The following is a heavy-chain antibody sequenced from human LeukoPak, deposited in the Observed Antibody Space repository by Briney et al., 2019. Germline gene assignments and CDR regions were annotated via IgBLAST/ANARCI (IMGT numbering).Heavy chain of an antibody. CDR3: ARADWNLYFDY. J-gene: IGHJ4*02. D-gene: IGHD1-1*01. CDR2: INWNGGST. Sequence: GGSLRLSCAASGFTFDDYGMSWVRQAPGKGLEWVSGINWNGGSTGYADSVEGRFTISRDNAKNSLYLQMNSLRAEDTALYYCARADWNLYFDYWGQGTLVTVSS. CDR1: GFTFDDYG. V-gene: IGHV3-20*04.